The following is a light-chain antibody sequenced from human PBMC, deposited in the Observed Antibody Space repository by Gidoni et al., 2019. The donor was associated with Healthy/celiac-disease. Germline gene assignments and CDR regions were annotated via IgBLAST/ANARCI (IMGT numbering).Light chain of an antibody. J-gene: IGLJ2*01. CDR1: SLRSYY. V-gene: IGLV3-19*01. CDR2: GKN. CDR3: NSRDSSGNHLV. Sequence: SSELTQDPAVSVALGQTVRITCHGDSLRSYYASWYQQKQGQAPVLVIYGKNNRPPGIPDRFSCSSSGNTASLTITGAQAEDEADYYCNSRDSSGNHLVFGGGTKLTVL.